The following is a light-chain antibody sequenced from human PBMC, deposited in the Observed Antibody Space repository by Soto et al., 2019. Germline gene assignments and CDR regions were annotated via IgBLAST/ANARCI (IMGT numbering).Light chain of an antibody. CDR3: SSYTSSSTLDV. CDR2: DVS. J-gene: IGLJ1*01. CDR1: SSDVGGYNY. Sequence: QSALTQPASVSGSPGQSITISCTGTSSDVGGYNYVSWYQQHPGKAPKLMIYDVSNRPSGVSNRFSGSKSGNTASLTISGLQAEDEADHYCSSYTSSSTLDVFGTGTKVTVL. V-gene: IGLV2-14*01.